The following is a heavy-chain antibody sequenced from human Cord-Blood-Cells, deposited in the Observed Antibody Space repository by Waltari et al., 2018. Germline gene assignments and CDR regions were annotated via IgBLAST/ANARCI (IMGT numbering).Heavy chain of an antibody. J-gene: IGHJ6*02. V-gene: IGHV1-46*01. Sequence: QVQLVQSGAEVKKPGASVKVSCKASGYTFTSYYMHWVRQAPGQGLEWMGIINPSGGSTSYAQKFQGRVTMTRDTSTSTVYMELSSLRSYDTAVYYCARERGYSYGYPRNHYGMDVWGQGTTVTVSS. CDR3: ARERGYSYGYPRNHYGMDV. CDR1: GYTFTSYY. D-gene: IGHD5-18*01. CDR2: INPSGGST.